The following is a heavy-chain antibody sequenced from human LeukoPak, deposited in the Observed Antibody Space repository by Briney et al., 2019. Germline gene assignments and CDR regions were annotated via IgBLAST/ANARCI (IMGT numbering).Heavy chain of an antibody. J-gene: IGHJ5*02. CDR2: IYSGGST. CDR3: ARNWFDP. CDR1: GFTVSSDY. V-gene: IGHV3-53*05. Sequence: PGGSLRLSCAASGFTVSSDYMSWVRQAPGKGLEWVSVIYSGGSTYYADSVKGRFTISRDKSKNTVYLQMNSLRFEDTAMYYCARNWFDPWGQGTLATVSS.